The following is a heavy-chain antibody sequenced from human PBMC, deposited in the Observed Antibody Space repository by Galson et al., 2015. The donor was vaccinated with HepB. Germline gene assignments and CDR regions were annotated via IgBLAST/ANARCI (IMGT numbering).Heavy chain of an antibody. CDR3: ARENTGGGSSLQVSIPNFDY. D-gene: IGHD6-13*01. Sequence: SLRLSCAASGFTFSSYWMSWVRQAPGKGLEWVANIKQDGSEKYYVDSVKGRFTISRDNAKNSLYLQMNSLRAEDTAVYYCARENTGGGSSLQVSIPNFDYWGQGTLVTVSS. J-gene: IGHJ4*02. CDR1: GFTFSSYW. CDR2: IKQDGSEK. V-gene: IGHV3-7*03.